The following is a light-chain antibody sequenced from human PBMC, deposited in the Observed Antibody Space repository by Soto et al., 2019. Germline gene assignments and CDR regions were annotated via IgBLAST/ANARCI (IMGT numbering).Light chain of an antibody. J-gene: IGLJ1*01. V-gene: IGLV2-23*01. CDR3: CSYAGSSTNV. Sequence: QSALTQPASVSGSPGQSITISCTGTSSDVGSYNLVSWYQQHPGKAPKLMIYEGSKRPTGVSNRFSGSTSGNTASLTISGLRAADEADYYCCSYAGSSTNVFGTGTKVTVL. CDR1: SSDVGSYNL. CDR2: EGS.